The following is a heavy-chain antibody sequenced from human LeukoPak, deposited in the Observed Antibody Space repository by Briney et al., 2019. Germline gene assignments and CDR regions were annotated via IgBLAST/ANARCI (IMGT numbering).Heavy chain of an antibody. Sequence: SQSLSLTCTLSRPSVSRGSDFWGWIRQPAGKGLEWIRRIYTSGRTNYNPSLKSRVTISVATSKTQFSMKLSSVTAADTAVYYWASSTGSGSYYPLFVYWGQGTLVTVSS. D-gene: IGHD3-10*01. J-gene: IGHJ4*02. CDR3: ASSTGSGSYYPLFVY. CDR1: RPSVSRGSDF. CDR2: IYTSGRT. V-gene: IGHV4-61*02.